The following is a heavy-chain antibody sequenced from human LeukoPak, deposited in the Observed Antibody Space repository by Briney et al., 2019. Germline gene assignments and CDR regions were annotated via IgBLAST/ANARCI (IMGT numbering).Heavy chain of an antibody. Sequence: GGSLGLSCAASGFTLSNAWMSWVRQAPGKGLEWVGRIKSKTDGGTTDYAAPVKGRFTISRDDSKNTLYLQMNSLKTEDTAVYYCTTGPGHYGMDVWGKGTTVTVSS. CDR2: IKSKTDGGTT. CDR1: GFTLSNAW. D-gene: IGHD1-14*01. J-gene: IGHJ6*04. CDR3: TTGPGHYGMDV. V-gene: IGHV3-15*01.